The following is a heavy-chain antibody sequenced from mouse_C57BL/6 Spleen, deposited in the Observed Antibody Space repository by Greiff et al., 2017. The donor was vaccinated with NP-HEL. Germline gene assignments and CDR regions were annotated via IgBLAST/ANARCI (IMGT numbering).Heavy chain of an antibody. CDR1: GYSITSGYD. J-gene: IGHJ3*01. CDR3: ARGTSTGFAY. Sequence: EVKLVESGPGLVKPSPSLSLTCTVTGYSITSGYDWHWIRHFPGNKLEWMGYISYSGSTNYNPSLKSRISITHDTSKNHFFLKLNSVTTEDTATYYCARGTSTGFAYWGQGTLVTVSA. V-gene: IGHV3-1*01. CDR2: ISYSGST.